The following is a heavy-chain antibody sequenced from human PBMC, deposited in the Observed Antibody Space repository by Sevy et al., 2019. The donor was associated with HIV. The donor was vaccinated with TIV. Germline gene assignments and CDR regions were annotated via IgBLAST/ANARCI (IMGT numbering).Heavy chain of an antibody. V-gene: IGHV3-11*04. J-gene: IGHJ6*02. CDR1: GFTFSDYY. CDR3: ARDGTYYDILTGYYSYYYGMDV. Sequence: GGSLRLSCAASGFTFSDYYMSWIRQAPGKGLEWVSYISSSGSTIYYADSVKGRFTIFRDNAKNSLYLQMNSLRAEDTAVYYCARDGTYYDILTGYYSYYYGMDVWGQGTTVTVSS. CDR2: ISSSGSTI. D-gene: IGHD3-9*01.